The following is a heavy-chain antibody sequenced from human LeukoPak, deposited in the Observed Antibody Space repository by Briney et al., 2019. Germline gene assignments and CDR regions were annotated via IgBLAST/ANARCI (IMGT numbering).Heavy chain of an antibody. D-gene: IGHD4-17*01. CDR1: GGSISSYY. V-gene: IGHV4-4*09. CDR2: IYTSGST. Sequence: PSETLSLTCTVSGGSISSYYWSWIRQPPGKGLEWIGYIYTSGSTNYNPSLKSRVTISVDTSKNQFSLNLSSVTAADTAVYYCARSRGLRHYYYYYMDVWGKGTTVTVSS. CDR3: ARSRGLRHYYYYYMDV. J-gene: IGHJ6*03.